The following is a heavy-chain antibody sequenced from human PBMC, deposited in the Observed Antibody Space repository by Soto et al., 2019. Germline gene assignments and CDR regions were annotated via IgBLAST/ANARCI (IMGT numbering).Heavy chain of an antibody. Sequence: EVQLVESGGGLVQPGRSLRLSCAASGFTFDDYAMHWVRQAPGKGLEWVSGISWKSGSIGYADSVKGRFTISRDNAKNSLYLQMNSLRAEDTALYYCAKGRGGDYDYYGMDVWGQGTTVTVSS. CDR3: AKGRGGDYDYYGMDV. V-gene: IGHV3-9*01. J-gene: IGHJ6*02. D-gene: IGHD4-17*01. CDR2: ISWKSGSI. CDR1: GFTFDDYA.